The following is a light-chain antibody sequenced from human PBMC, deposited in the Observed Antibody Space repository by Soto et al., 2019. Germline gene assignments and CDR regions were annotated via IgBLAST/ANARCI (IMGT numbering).Light chain of an antibody. CDR3: QPYNSSPLT. V-gene: IGKV1-5*01. CDR2: EGS. CDR1: QSISSW. Sequence: DIQMTHSPSTLSASIGDTVTITCRANQSISSWLAWYQQKPGKAPKLLISEGSSLESGVPSRFSGSGSGTEFTLTISSLQPDDLAPYSCQPYNSSPLTFGGGTKVDIK. J-gene: IGKJ4*01.